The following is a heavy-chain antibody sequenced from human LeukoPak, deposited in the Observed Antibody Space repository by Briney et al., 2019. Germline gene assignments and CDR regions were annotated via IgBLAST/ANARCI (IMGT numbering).Heavy chain of an antibody. CDR1: GFTFSYYW. V-gene: IGHV3-7*01. D-gene: IGHD7-27*01. CDR2: IKQDGSEK. J-gene: IGHJ6*02. Sequence: GGCLRLSCAASGFTFSYYWMSWVRQAPGKGLEWVANIKQDGSEKYYVDSVKGRFTISRGNAKNSPYLQMNSLRVEDTAVYYCALTATYYYYGLDVWGQGTTVTVSS. CDR3: ALTATYYYYGLDV.